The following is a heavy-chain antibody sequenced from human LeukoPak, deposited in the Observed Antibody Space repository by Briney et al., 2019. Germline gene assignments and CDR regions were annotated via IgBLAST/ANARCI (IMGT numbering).Heavy chain of an antibody. Sequence: RGSLRLSCAASGFIFRHYGMHWVCQAPGKGLEWVAVIQNDASTENFADSVKGRFTISRDNSKNTGFLQMNSLRVEDTAVYYCARELSQIVWGGLDYGGQGTLVSVSS. CDR3: ARELSQIVWGGLDY. D-gene: IGHD2-21*01. CDR1: GFIFRHYG. V-gene: IGHV3-33*05. J-gene: IGHJ4*02. CDR2: IQNDASTE.